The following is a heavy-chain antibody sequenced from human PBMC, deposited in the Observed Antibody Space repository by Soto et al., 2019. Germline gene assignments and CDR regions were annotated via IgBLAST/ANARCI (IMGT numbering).Heavy chain of an antibody. V-gene: IGHV3-53*01. CDR2: IYSGGYT. CDR3: GAPPGGGGY. Sequence: EVQLVESGGGLIQPGGSLRLSCAVSGSTVSNNYMSWVRQAPGKGLEGVSVIYSGGYTAYGDSVKGRFTISRDNSKNTLFLQMKSLGAGGPAGYYWGAPPGGGGYWGQGTLVTVSS. CDR1: GSTVSNNY. J-gene: IGHJ4*02. D-gene: IGHD3-10*01.